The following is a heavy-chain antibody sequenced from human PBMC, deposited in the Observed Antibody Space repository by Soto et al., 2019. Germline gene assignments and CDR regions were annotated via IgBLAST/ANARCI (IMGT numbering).Heavy chain of an antibody. J-gene: IGHJ4*02. V-gene: IGHV4-31*03. CDR2: IYSSGST. CDR1: GGSINSSGYY. D-gene: IGHD3-22*01. CDR3: STQSYTYYHYSREF. Sequence: QVQLQESGPGLVRPSQTLSLTCTVSGGSINSSGYYWNWIRQHPEKGLEYIGYIYSSGSTYYNPYLGSRLTISLDESKNQFSLNLSSVTAANTAVYYFSTQSYTYYHYSREFWCQGTLVSVSS.